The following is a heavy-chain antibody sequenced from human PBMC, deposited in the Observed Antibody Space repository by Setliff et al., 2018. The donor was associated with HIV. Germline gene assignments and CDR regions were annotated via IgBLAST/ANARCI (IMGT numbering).Heavy chain of an antibody. V-gene: IGHV3-7*01. J-gene: IGHJ4*02. CDR3: ARDHGGKDY. Sequence: PAGSLRLSCAASGFTFSSYWMSWVRQAPGKGLEWVANIKEDGSDKAYVDSVKGRFTISRDNAKNSLYLQMNSLRVDDTAVYYCARDHGGKDYWGQGTLVTVSS. CDR1: GFTFSSYW. CDR2: IKEDGSDK.